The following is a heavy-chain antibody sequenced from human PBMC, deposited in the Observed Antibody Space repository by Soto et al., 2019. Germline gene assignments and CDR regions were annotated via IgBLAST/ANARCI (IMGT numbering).Heavy chain of an antibody. Sequence: QVQLQESGPGLVKPSETLSLTCTVSGGSVSSGSYYWSWIRQPPGKGLEWIGYIYYSGSTNYNPSLKRRVTISVDTSKSQFSMKLSSVTAADTAVYYCARRWELPYFDYWGQGTLVPVSS. D-gene: IGHD1-26*01. J-gene: IGHJ4*02. CDR3: ARRWELPYFDY. V-gene: IGHV4-61*01. CDR2: IYYSGST. CDR1: GGSVSSGSYY.